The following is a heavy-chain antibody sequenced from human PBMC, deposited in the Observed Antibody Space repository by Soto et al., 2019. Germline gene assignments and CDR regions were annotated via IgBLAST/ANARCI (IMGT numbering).Heavy chain of an antibody. Sequence: PSETLSLTCTVSGGSISSGDYYWSWIRQPPGKGLEWIGYIFYSGTTYYNPSLKSRMTISVDTSKNQFSLKLSSVTAADPAVYYCARAPTYSNYFDYWGKGTLVTVSS. CDR2: IFYSGTT. CDR3: ARAPTYSNYFDY. D-gene: IGHD4-4*01. J-gene: IGHJ4*02. CDR1: GGSISSGDYY. V-gene: IGHV4-30-4*01.